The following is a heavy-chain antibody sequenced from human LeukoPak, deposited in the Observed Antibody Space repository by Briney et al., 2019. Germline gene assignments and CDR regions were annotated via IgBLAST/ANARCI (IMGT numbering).Heavy chain of an antibody. D-gene: IGHD3-9*01. CDR2: ISYDGSNK. V-gene: IGHV3-30*04. J-gene: IGHJ4*02. CDR3: ARGPDYDILADYFDY. Sequence: GGSLRLSCAASGFIFSNYALHWVRQAPGKGLEWVAVISYDGSNKFYADSVRGRFTISRDNSKNTLFLQMNSLRPEDTAVYYCARGPDYDILADYFDYWGQGTLVTVSS. CDR1: GFIFSNYA.